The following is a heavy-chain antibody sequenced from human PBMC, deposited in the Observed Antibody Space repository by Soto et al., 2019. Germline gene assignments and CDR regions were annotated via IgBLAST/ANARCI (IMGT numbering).Heavy chain of an antibody. CDR2: ITWNSGKI. CDR1: GFTFDYYA. J-gene: IGHJ4*01. CDR3: VKDSXADFHRVLSTAEYFFDY. V-gene: IGHV3-9*01. Sequence: GGSLRLSCTASGFTFDYYAMHWVRQGPGRGLEWVSGITWNSGKIAYADSVKGRFTIARDDDNNSLYLQMNSLRPEDTALYYCVKDSXADFHRVLSTAEYFFDYWGHGTLVTVSS. D-gene: IGHD2-15*01.